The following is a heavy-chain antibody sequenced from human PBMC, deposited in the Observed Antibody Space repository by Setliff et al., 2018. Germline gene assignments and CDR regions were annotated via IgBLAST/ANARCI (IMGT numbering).Heavy chain of an antibody. CDR2: IRSKAYGGTT. V-gene: IGHV3-49*04. J-gene: IGHJ4*02. CDR1: GFTFGDYA. Sequence: PGESLTISCTASGFTFGDYAMSWVRQAPGKGLEWVGFIRSKAYGGTTEYAASVKGRFTISRDDSKSIAYLQMNSLKTEDTAVYYCTRASSIAVAGSSIWGQGTLVTVSS. D-gene: IGHD6-19*01. CDR3: TRASSIAVAGSSI.